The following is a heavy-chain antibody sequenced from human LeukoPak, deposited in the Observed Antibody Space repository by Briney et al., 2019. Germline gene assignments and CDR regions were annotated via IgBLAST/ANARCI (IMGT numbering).Heavy chain of an antibody. CDR3: ARGSGSYYERVDY. CDR2: IYYSGST. D-gene: IGHD1-26*01. CDR1: GGSISSYY. J-gene: IGHJ4*02. V-gene: IGHV4-59*01. Sequence: PSETLSLTCTVSGGSISSYYWSWIRQPPGKGLEWIGYIYYSGSTNYNPSLKSRVTISVDTSKNQFSLKLSSVTAADTAVYYCARGSGSYYERVDYWGQGTLVTVSS.